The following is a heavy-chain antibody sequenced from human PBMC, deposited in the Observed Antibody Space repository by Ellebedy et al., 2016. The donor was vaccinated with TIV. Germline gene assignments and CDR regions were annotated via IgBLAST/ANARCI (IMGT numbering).Heavy chain of an antibody. Sequence: MPSETLSLTCAAYGGSFSDHYWSWIRQPPGKGLEWIGEINDSGTTKYNPSLVSRVTISLDMPKNQFSLKLTSVTAADTAVYYCARHVPATATSFDYWGQGTLVTVSS. J-gene: IGHJ4*02. CDR1: GGSFSDHY. CDR3: ARHVPATATSFDY. D-gene: IGHD2-15*01. V-gene: IGHV4-34*01. CDR2: INDSGTT.